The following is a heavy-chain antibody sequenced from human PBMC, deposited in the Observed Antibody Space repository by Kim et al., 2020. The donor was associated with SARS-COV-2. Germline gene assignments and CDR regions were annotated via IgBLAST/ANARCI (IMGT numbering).Heavy chain of an antibody. J-gene: IGHJ5*02. CDR1: GGTFSSYA. CDR3: ARSTPYYYDSSGYYWFDP. CDR2: IIPIFGTA. V-gene: IGHV1-69*13. Sequence: SVKVSCKASGGTFSSYAISWVRQAPGQGLEWMGGIIPIFGTANYAQKFQGRVTITADESTSTAYMELSSLRSEDTAVYYCARSTPYYYDSSGYYWFDPWGQGTLVTVSS. D-gene: IGHD3-22*01.